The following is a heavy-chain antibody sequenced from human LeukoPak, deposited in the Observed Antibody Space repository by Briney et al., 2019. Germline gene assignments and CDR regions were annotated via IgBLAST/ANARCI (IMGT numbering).Heavy chain of an antibody. Sequence: GASVKVSCKASGYTFTDYYMHWVRQAPGQGLEWMVWISPNSGFTNYTQKFQGRVTMTRDTSISTAYVELRRLRSDDTAVYFCVRGGGTGNDYWGQGTLVTVSS. V-gene: IGHV1-2*02. CDR3: VRGGGTGNDY. D-gene: IGHD3-10*01. J-gene: IGHJ4*02. CDR2: ISPNSGFT. CDR1: GYTFTDYY.